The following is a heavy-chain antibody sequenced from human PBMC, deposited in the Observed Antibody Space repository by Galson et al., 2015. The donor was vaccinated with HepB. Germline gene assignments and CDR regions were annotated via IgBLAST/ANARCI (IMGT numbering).Heavy chain of an antibody. CDR1: GFTFNTYS. Sequence: SLRLSCAASGFTFNTYSMNWVRQAPGKGLEWVSSNSPSSDYIYNADSVKGRFTISRDNAKKSLYLQMGSLRGDDTAIYYCVRNLFTGGADYSVDYWGQGTPVTVSA. CDR3: VRNLFTGGADYSVDY. CDR2: NSPSSDYI. J-gene: IGHJ4*02. V-gene: IGHV3-21*01. D-gene: IGHD4-11*01.